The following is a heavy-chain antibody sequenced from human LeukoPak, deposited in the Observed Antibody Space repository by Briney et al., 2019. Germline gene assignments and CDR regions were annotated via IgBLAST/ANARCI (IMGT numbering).Heavy chain of an antibody. CDR1: GYTFTSYD. D-gene: IGHD2-15*01. V-gene: IGHV1-8*01. Sequence: ASVKVSCKASGYTFTSYDIYWVRQATGQGLEWMGWMNPNSGNTGYAQKFQGRVTMTRNTSISTAYMELSSLRSEDTAVYYCARVRCSGGSCYGWFDPWGQGTLVTVSS. CDR2: MNPNSGNT. CDR3: ARVRCSGGSCYGWFDP. J-gene: IGHJ5*02.